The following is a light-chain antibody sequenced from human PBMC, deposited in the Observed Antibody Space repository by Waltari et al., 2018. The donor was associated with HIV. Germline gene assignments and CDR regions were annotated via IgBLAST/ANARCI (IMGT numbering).Light chain of an antibody. CDR1: SPNIGAGYD. J-gene: IGLJ3*02. CDR2: VNT. Sequence: QSVLTQPPSVSEAQGQRVTISCTGSSPNIGAGYDVHWYQQLPGTAPKLLIYVNTNRPSWVSARVTVSKSGTSAALAITGLQAEDEADYYCQSYDNRQSGFWLFGGWTTLTVL. CDR3: QSYDNRQSGFWL. V-gene: IGLV1-40*01.